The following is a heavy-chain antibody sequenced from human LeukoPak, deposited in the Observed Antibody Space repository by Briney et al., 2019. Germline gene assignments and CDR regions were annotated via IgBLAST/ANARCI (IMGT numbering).Heavy chain of an antibody. J-gene: IGHJ5*01. D-gene: IGHD1-26*01. Sequence: GGSRRLSCAASGFTFSDYGIHWVRQAPGKGLEWVAVIWYDGTNKYYGDSVKGRFTISRDNSKNTLYLQMNSLRAEDTAVYYCAKDRGSYSTTADSWGQGTLVTVSS. V-gene: IGHV3-33*06. CDR1: GFTFSDYG. CDR3: AKDRGSYSTTADS. CDR2: IWYDGTNK.